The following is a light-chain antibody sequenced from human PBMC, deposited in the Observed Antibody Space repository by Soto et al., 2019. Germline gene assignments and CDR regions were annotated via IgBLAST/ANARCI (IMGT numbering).Light chain of an antibody. CDR1: RSVSGN. V-gene: IGKV3-15*01. CDR2: GAS. J-gene: IGKJ5*01. Sequence: EIVMTQSPATLSVSPGERAILSCRASRSVSGNLAWYQQKPGQAPRLLIYGASTRATGIPARFSGRGSGTDFTLTISSLQSEDFALYYCQQYNNWPPTFGQGTRLEIK. CDR3: QQYNNWPPT.